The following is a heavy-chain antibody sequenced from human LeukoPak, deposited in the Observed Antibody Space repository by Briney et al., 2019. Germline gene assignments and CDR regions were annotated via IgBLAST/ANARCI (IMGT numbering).Heavy chain of an antibody. CDR1: GGSISSYY. J-gene: IGHJ5*02. D-gene: IGHD3-22*01. V-gene: IGHV4-59*01. CDR2: IYYSGST. Sequence: KPSETLSLTCTVSGGSISSYYWSWIRQPPGKGLEWIGYIYYSGSTNYNPSLKSRVTTSVDTSKNQFSLKLSSVTAADTAVYYCARGVSYYYDSSGYYNWFDPWGQGTLVTVSS. CDR3: ARGVSYYYDSSGYYNWFDP.